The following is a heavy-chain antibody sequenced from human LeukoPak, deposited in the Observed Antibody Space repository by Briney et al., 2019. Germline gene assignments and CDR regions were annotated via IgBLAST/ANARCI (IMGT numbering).Heavy chain of an antibody. V-gene: IGHV4-4*07. CDR1: GDSISSYY. CDR2: VYSSGNT. D-gene: IGHD4-17*01. J-gene: IGHJ4*02. Sequence: SETLSLTCTVSGDSISSYYWSWIRQPAGKGLEWIGRVYSSGNTNYSPSLESRVTMSLDTSKNQFSLKLSSVTAADTAVYYCATVTSEKRFDYWGQGTLVTVSS. CDR3: ATVTSEKRFDY.